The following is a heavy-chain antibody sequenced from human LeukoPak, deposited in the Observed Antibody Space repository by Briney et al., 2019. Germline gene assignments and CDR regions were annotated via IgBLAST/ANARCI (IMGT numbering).Heavy chain of an antibody. CDR2: FYYSGST. J-gene: IGHJ3*02. Sequence: SETLSLTCTVSGGSISSSSYYWGWIRQPPGKGLEWIGCFYYSGSTNYNPSLKSRVTISVDTSKNQFSLKLTSVTAADTAVYYCARDRRENYYYDGSDYSDAFDIWGQGTMVTVSS. CDR3: ARDRRENYYYDGSDYSDAFDI. D-gene: IGHD3-22*01. V-gene: IGHV4-61*05. CDR1: GGSISSSSYY.